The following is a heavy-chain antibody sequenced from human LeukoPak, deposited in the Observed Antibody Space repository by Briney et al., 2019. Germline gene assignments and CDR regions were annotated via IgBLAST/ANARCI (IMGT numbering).Heavy chain of an antibody. CDR2: IYSGGST. Sequence: GGSLRLSCAASGFTVSSNYMSWVRQAPGNGLEWVSVIYSGGSTYYADSVKGRFTISRDNSKNTLYLQMNSLRAEDTAVYYCARDKDWGGNYYFDYWGQGTLVTVSS. V-gene: IGHV3-66*01. J-gene: IGHJ4*02. CDR3: ARDKDWGGNYYFDY. D-gene: IGHD1-7*01. CDR1: GFTVSSNY.